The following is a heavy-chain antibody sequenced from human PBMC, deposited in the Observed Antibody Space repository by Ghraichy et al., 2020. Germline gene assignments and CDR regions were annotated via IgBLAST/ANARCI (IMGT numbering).Heavy chain of an antibody. CDR3: LCDMDV. V-gene: IGHV3-7*03. CDR1: GFTFSNYW. CDR2: IKEDGSEK. J-gene: IGHJ6*02. D-gene: IGHD2-21*01. Sequence: GESLRLSCAASGFTFSNYWMSWVRQAPGKGLEWVANIKEDGSEKNYEDSVKGRFTISRDNAKNSLYLQMNSLRDEDTAKYYCLCDMDVWGQGTTVTVSS.